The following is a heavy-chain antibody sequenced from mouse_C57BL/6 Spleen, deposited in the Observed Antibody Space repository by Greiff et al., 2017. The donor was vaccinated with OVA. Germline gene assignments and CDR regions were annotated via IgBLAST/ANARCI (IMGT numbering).Heavy chain of an antibody. V-gene: IGHV1-81*01. CDR2: IYPRSGNT. Sequence: QVQLKESGAELARPGASVKLSCKASGYTFTSYGISWVKQRTGQGLEWIGEIYPRSGNTYYNEKFKGKATLTADKSSSTAYMELRSLTSEDSAVYFCARSPQTYWGQGTTLTVSS. CDR3: ARSPQTY. J-gene: IGHJ2*01. CDR1: GYTFTSYG.